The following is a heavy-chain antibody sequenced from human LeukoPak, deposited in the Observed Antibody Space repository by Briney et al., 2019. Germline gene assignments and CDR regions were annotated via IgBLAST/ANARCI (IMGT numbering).Heavy chain of an antibody. CDR3: ARGDRDSPTYYYYYYYMDV. Sequence: PSETLSLTCAVYGGSFSGYYWSWIRQPPGKGLEWIGEINHSGSTNYNPSLKSRVTISVDTSKNQFSLKLSSVTAADTAAYYCARGDRDSPTYYYYYYYMDVWGKGTTVTVSS. CDR1: GGSFSGYY. CDR2: INHSGST. J-gene: IGHJ6*03. V-gene: IGHV4-34*01. D-gene: IGHD2-15*01.